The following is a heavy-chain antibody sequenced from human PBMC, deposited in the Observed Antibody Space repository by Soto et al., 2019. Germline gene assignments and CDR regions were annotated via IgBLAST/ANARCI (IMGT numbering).Heavy chain of an antibody. V-gene: IGHV1-69*13. CDR3: ARGFETYYYGSGSYYNQFDY. Sequence: ASVKVSCKASGGTFSSYAISWVRQAPGQGLEWMGGIIPIFGTANYAQKFQGRVTINADESTSTAYMELSSLRSEDTAVYYCARGFETYYYGSGSYYNQFDYWGQGTLVTVSS. CDR1: GGTFSSYA. J-gene: IGHJ4*02. D-gene: IGHD3-10*01. CDR2: IIPIFGTA.